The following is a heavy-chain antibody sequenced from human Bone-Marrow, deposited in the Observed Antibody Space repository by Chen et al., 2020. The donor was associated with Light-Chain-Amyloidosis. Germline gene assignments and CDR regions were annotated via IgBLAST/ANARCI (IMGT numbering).Heavy chain of an antibody. CDR1: GYTFTGYY. J-gene: IGHJ4*02. CDR3: ARGAERGYSGYESTNFDY. D-gene: IGHD5-12*01. V-gene: IGHV1-2*02. Sequence: QVQLVQSGAEVKKPGASVKVSCKASGYTFTGYYMHWVRQAPGQGLEWMGWINPNSGCTNYAQKFQGRVTMTRDTSISTAYMEVSRLRSDDTDVYYCARGAERGYSGYESTNFDYWGQGTLVTVSS. CDR2: INPNSGCT.